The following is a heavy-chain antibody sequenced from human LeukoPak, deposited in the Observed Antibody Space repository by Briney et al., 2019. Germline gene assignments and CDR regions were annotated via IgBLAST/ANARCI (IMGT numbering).Heavy chain of an antibody. J-gene: IGHJ3*02. CDR2: MYTSGST. D-gene: IGHD3-22*01. CDR1: GGSISSYY. Sequence: SETLSLTCAVSGGSISSYYWSWIRQPAGKGLEWIGRMYTSGSTNYNPSLKSRVTMSVDTSKNQFSLKLRSVTAADTAVYYCARTPEYYYDSRGYYRNDAFDIWGQGTMVNVSS. CDR3: ARTPEYYYDSRGYYRNDAFDI. V-gene: IGHV4-4*07.